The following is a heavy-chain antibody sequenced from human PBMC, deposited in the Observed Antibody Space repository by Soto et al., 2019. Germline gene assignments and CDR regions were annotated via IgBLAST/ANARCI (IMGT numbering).Heavy chain of an antibody. CDR3: ARYDEGHYYGMDV. CDR2: INHSGST. J-gene: IGHJ6*02. D-gene: IGHD3-3*01. V-gene: IGHV4-34*01. Sequence: PSETLSLTCAVYGGSFSGYYWSWIRQPPGKGLEWIGEINHSGSTNYNPSLKSRVTISVDTSKNQFSLKLSSVTAADTAVYYFARYDEGHYYGMDVWGQGTTVTVSS. CDR1: GGSFSGYY.